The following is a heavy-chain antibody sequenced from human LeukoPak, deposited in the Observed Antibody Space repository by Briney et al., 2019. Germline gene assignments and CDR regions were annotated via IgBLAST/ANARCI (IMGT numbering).Heavy chain of an antibody. J-gene: IGHJ3*02. V-gene: IGHV3-48*03. CDR2: ISSSGSYI. D-gene: IGHD6-13*01. Sequence: GGSLRLSCAASGFTFSGYEMNWVRQAPGKGLEWVSYISSSGSYIQYAESVKGRFTISRDNAEKSLFLQMNSPRDEDTAVYYCARDPGYSSTGVDAFDIWGRGTMVTVSS. CDR3: ARDPGYSSTGVDAFDI. CDR1: GFTFSGYE.